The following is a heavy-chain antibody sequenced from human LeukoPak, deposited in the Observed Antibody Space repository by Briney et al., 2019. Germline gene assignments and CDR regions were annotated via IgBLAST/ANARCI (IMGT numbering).Heavy chain of an antibody. Sequence: GGSLRLSCAASGFTFSSYAMSWVRQAPGKGLEWVSAISGSGGSTYYADSVKGRFTISRGNSKNTLYLQMNSLRAEDTAVYYCASAPFGELSFDYWGQGTLATVSS. D-gene: IGHD3-10*01. V-gene: IGHV3-23*01. CDR3: ASAPFGELSFDY. CDR2: ISGSGGST. J-gene: IGHJ4*02. CDR1: GFTFSSYA.